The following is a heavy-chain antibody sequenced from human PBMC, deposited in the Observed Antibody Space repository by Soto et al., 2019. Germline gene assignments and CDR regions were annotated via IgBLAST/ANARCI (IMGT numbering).Heavy chain of an antibody. CDR2: IKQDGSEK. Sequence: GGSLRLSCAASGFTFSSYWMSWVRQAPGKGLEWVANIKQDGSEKYYVDSVKGRFTISRDNAKNSLYLQMNSLRAEDTAVYYCARVSPLPTSCYTQGCVLAYGMDVWGQGTTVTVSS. D-gene: IGHD2-2*02. V-gene: IGHV3-7*05. CDR1: GFTFSSYW. J-gene: IGHJ6*02. CDR3: ARVSPLPTSCYTQGCVLAYGMDV.